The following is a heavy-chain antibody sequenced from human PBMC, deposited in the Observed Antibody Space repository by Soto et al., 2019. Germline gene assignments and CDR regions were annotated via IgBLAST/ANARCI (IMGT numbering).Heavy chain of an antibody. CDR3: ARQLAYCGGDCYTEPIDY. D-gene: IGHD2-21*02. CDR1: GYSFIGYY. Sequence: VKVSCKTSGYSFIGYYIHWVRQAPGQGLEWMGWINPNSGDTNYAQKFQGRVTMTRDTSISTAYMDLNRLTFDDTAVYYCARQLAYCGGDCYTEPIDYWGQGTLVTVSS. V-gene: IGHV1-2*02. CDR2: INPNSGDT. J-gene: IGHJ4*02.